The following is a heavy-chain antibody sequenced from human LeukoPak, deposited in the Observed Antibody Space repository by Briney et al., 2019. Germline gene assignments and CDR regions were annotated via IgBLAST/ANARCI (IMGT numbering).Heavy chain of an antibody. CDR3: ASLEPEATSPYFDY. CDR2: ISYDGSNK. CDR1: GFTFSSYA. Sequence: GRSLRPSCAASGFTFSSYAMHWVRQAPGKGLEWVAVISYDGSNKYYADSVKGRFTISRDNSKNTLYLQMNSLGAEDTAVYYCASLEPEATSPYFDYWGQGTLVTVSS. J-gene: IGHJ4*02. D-gene: IGHD1-26*01. V-gene: IGHV3-30-3*01.